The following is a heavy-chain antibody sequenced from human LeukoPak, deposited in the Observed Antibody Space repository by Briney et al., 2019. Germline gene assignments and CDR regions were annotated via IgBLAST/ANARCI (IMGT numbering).Heavy chain of an antibody. V-gene: IGHV3-48*03. D-gene: IGHD4-17*01. CDR2: ISSSGGIM. Sequence: GGSLRLSCEASGFTVSSFEINWVRQAPGKGLEWVSYISSSGGIMDYADSVKGRFTVSRDNGKKLVHLQLNSLRAEDTAVYFCARIPHPDYADAQWGQGTLVIVSS. CDR1: GFTVSSFE. J-gene: IGHJ4*02. CDR3: ARIPHPDYADAQ.